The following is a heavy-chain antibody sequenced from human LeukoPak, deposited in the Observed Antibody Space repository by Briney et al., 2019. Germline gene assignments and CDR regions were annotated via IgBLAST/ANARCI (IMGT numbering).Heavy chain of an antibody. CDR1: GFTFSNYW. CDR3: ARKPDYYGADY. D-gene: IGHD3-10*01. CDR2: IKGDGGSP. V-gene: IGHV3-74*01. Sequence: GGSLRLSCAASGFTFSNYWMHWVRQAPGKGLVWVSRIKGDGGSPTYADSVKGRFTISRDNVKHTLYLQMNSLRAEDTAVYYCARKPDYYGADYWGQGTLVTVSS. J-gene: IGHJ4*02.